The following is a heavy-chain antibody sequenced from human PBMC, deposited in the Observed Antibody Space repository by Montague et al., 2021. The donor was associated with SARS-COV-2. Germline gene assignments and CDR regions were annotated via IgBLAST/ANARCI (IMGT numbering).Heavy chain of an antibody. J-gene: IGHJ6*02. Sequence: SLRLSCAASGFTFSSYSMDWVRQAPGKGLEWVSYISRSSTTIYYADSVKGRFTISRDNAKNSLYLQVNSLRAEDTVVYYCARGGNLWDSSGYYREGYFYGMDVWGQGTTVTVSS. V-gene: IGHV3-48*04. CDR2: ISRSSTTI. D-gene: IGHD3-22*01. CDR1: GFTFSSYS. CDR3: ARGGNLWDSSGYYREGYFYGMDV.